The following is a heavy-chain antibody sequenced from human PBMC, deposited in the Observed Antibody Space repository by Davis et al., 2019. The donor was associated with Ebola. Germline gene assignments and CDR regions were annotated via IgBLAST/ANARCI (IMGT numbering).Heavy chain of an antibody. CDR1: GFTFSSYS. CDR3: ARESYYYDSSGYYYDFDY. J-gene: IGHJ4*02. Sequence: PGGSLRLSCAASGFTFSSYSMNWVRQAPGKGLEWVSSISSSSSHIYYADSVKGRFTISRDNAKNSLYLQMNSLRAEDTAVYYCARESYYYDSSGYYYDFDYWGQGTLVTVSS. CDR2: ISSSSSHI. D-gene: IGHD3-22*01. V-gene: IGHV3-21*01.